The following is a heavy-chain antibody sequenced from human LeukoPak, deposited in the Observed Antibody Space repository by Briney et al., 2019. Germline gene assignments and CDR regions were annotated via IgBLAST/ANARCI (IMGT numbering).Heavy chain of an antibody. Sequence: GGSLRLSCAASGFTFSNYGMHWVRQAPGKGLEWVAVISYDGSNKYYADSVKGRFTISRDNSKNTLYLQMNSLRAEDTAVYYCAKAGIAAAADPWGQGTLVTVSS. D-gene: IGHD6-13*01. CDR2: ISYDGSNK. CDR1: GFTFSNYG. V-gene: IGHV3-30*18. J-gene: IGHJ5*02. CDR3: AKAGIAAAADP.